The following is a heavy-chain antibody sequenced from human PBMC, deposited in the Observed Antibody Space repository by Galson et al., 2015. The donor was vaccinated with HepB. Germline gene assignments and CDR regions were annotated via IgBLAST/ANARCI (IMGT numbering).Heavy chain of an antibody. D-gene: IGHD2-2*01. CDR3: ARLGSSTSRPGYFQH. V-gene: IGHV1-46*03. J-gene: IGHJ1*01. CDR1: GYTFTSYY. CDR2: INPSGGST. Sequence: SVKVSCKASGYTFTSYYMHWVRQAPGQGLEWMGIINPSGGSTSYIEKFQGRVTMTRDTSTSTVYTELSSLRSEDTAVYYCARLGSSTSRPGYFQHWGQGTLVTVSS.